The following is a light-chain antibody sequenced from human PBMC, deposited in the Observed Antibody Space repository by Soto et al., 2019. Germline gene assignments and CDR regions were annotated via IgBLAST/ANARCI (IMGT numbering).Light chain of an antibody. J-gene: IGLJ1*01. CDR1: TSDVGTYDY. CDR3: SSYVGATTRV. V-gene: IGLV2-14*01. Sequence: LTQPASVSGSPGQSITISCTGTTSDVGTYDYVSWYQHQPGKAPKVMIYEVSNRPSGVSDRFSGSKSGNTASLTISGLQAEDEADYYCSSYVGATTRVFGTGTKVTVL. CDR2: EVS.